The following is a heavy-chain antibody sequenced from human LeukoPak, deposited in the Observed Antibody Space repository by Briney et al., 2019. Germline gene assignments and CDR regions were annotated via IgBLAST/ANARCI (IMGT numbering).Heavy chain of an antibody. J-gene: IGHJ3*02. V-gene: IGHV6-1*01. Sequence: SQTLSLTCAISGDSVSSNSAAWNWIRQSPSRGLEWLGRTYYRSKWYNDYAVSVKSRITINPDTSKNQFSLQLNSVTPEDTAVYYCARHRGSSKHHIFDAFDIWGQGTMVTVSS. D-gene: IGHD3-10*01. CDR3: ARHRGSSKHHIFDAFDI. CDR1: GDSVSSNSAA. CDR2: TYYRSKWYN.